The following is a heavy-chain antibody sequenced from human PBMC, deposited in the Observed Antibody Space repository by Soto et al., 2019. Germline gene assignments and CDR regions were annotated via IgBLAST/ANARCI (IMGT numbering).Heavy chain of an antibody. Sequence: QLQLQESGPGLVEPSETLSLTCTVSGGSISSSPYYWAWIRQPPGKGLQWIGNIYYNGNTFYNPSLKGRVAISIDTSKNQFSLRLSSVTASDTAVYYCARHGPLTNNWNQLNCWGQGTLVTVSS. D-gene: IGHD1-1*01. J-gene: IGHJ4*02. CDR1: GGSISSSPYY. CDR2: IYYNGNT. CDR3: ARHGPLTNNWNQLNC. V-gene: IGHV4-39*01.